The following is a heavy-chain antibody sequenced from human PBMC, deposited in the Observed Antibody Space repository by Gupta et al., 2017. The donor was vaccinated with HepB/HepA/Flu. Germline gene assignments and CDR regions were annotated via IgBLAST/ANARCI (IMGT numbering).Heavy chain of an antibody. V-gene: IGHV4-39*01. Sequence: QLQLQESGPGLVKPSETLSLTCTVSGGSISSSSSYWGWIRQPPGKGLEWIGSIYYSGSTYYNPSLKSRVTISVDTSKNQFSLKLSFVTAADTAVYYCARQERDIVVVPAAILEAANFDYWGQGTLVTVSS. J-gene: IGHJ4*02. D-gene: IGHD2-2*02. CDR3: ARQERDIVVVPAAILEAANFDY. CDR2: IYYSGST. CDR1: GGSISSSSSY.